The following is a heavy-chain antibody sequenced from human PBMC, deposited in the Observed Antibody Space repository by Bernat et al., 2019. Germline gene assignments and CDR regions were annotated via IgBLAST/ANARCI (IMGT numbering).Heavy chain of an antibody. CDR3: AGEYYYDSSGSYTGLLDY. CDR2: IPDDGSNK. D-gene: IGHD3-22*01. Sequence: QVQLVESGGGVVQPGRSLRLSCAASGFTFSSYAMHWVRQAPGKGLEWVAVIPDDGSNKYYADSVKGRFTISRDNSKNTLYLQMNSMRAEDTAVYNCAGEYYYDSSGSYTGLLDYWGQGTLVTVSS. CDR1: GFTFSSYA. V-gene: IGHV3-30-3*01. J-gene: IGHJ4*02.